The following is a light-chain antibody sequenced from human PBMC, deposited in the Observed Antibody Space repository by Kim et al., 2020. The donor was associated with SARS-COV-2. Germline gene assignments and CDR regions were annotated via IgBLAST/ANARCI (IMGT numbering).Light chain of an antibody. CDR3: QNYSSAPPT. CDR1: QGINID. V-gene: IGKV1-27*01. CDR2: AAS. J-gene: IGKJ4*01. Sequence: SSVGDIVTITGRASQGINIDLAWYQQKPGNAPELLIYAASTLQAGVPSRFSGSGSGADFTLTISSLQPEDVATYYCQNYSSAPPTFGGGTKVDIK.